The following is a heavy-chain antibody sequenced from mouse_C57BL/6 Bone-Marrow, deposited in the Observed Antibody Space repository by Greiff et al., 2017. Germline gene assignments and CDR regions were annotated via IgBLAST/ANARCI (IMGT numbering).Heavy chain of an antibody. V-gene: IGHV1-81*01. CDR2: IYPRSGNT. Sequence: VQVVESGAELARPGASVKLSCKASGYTFTSYGISWVKQRTGQGLEWIGEIYPRSGNTYYNEKFKGKATLTADKSSSTAYMELRSLTSEDSAVYFCAGTDYYGSSYLDYWGQGTTLTVSS. CDR1: GYTFTSYG. J-gene: IGHJ2*01. D-gene: IGHD1-1*01. CDR3: AGTDYYGSSYLDY.